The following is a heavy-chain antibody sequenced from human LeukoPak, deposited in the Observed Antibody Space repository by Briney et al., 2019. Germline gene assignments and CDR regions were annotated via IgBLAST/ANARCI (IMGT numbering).Heavy chain of an antibody. Sequence: GGSLRLSCAASGFTFSSYAMHWVRQAPGKGLEWVAVISYGGSNKYYADSVKGRFTISRDNSKNTLYLQMGSLRAEDMAVYYCARDLLPGYFPGGQFDYWGQGTLVTVSS. CDR2: ISYGGSNK. V-gene: IGHV3-30*14. D-gene: IGHD2-15*01. J-gene: IGHJ4*02. CDR1: GFTFSSYA. CDR3: ARDLLPGYFPGGQFDY.